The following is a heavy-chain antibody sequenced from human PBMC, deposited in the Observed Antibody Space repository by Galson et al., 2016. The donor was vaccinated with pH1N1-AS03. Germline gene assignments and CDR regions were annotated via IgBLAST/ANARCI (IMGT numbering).Heavy chain of an antibody. D-gene: IGHD3-10*01. V-gene: IGHV4-59*11. Sequence: ETLSLTCTVSGGSISSHYWSWVRQPPGKGLECIGYIYYTGSTNYSPSLRSRVTISVDTSKNQFSLKLTSVTAADTAVYYCARGGFYGSGRLDYWGQGALVTVSS. J-gene: IGHJ4*02. CDR3: ARGGFYGSGRLDY. CDR1: GGSISSHY. CDR2: IYYTGST.